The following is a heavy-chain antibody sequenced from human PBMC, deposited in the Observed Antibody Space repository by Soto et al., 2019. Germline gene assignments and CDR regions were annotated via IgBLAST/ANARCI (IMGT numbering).Heavy chain of an antibody. D-gene: IGHD6-13*01. V-gene: IGHV3-30*18. CDR3: AKVLYSSSWYYFDY. Sequence: QVQLVESGGGVVQPGRSLRLYCAAAGLTFRSYGMHWVPQAPCKGLEWVAVISYDGSNKYYADSVKGRFTIARDNSKNTWYLQMNSLRAQDTAVYYCAKVLYSSSWYYFDYWGQGTLVTFSS. CDR2: ISYDGSNK. CDR1: GLTFRSYG. J-gene: IGHJ4*02.